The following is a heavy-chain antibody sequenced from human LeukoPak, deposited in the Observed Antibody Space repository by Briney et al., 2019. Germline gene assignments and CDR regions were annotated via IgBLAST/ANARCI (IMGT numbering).Heavy chain of an antibody. CDR1: GGSFSGYY. CDR2: VNHRGST. Sequence: NASETLSLTCAVYGGSFSGYYWSWIRQPPGKGLEWIGEVNHRGSTNLNPSLKSRVTLSVDTSKHQFSLRLTSVTAADAAVYYCASSVGSTDYWGQGTLVTVSS. V-gene: IGHV4-34*01. CDR3: ASSVGSTDY. D-gene: IGHD1-26*01. J-gene: IGHJ4*02.